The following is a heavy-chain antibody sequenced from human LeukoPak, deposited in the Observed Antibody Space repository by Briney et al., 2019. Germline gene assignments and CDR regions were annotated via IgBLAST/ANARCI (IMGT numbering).Heavy chain of an antibody. V-gene: IGHV4-39*07. Sequence: SETLSLTCAVSSGSISTSNYYWGWVRQPPGKALEWIGNIFYSGSTYYSPSLKSRVTISLDTSRNQFSLKLNSVTAADTAVYYCARDGQRGSRRVGAFDIWGQGTMVTVSS. D-gene: IGHD1-26*01. CDR1: SGSISTSNYY. CDR3: ARDGQRGSRRVGAFDI. CDR2: IFYSGST. J-gene: IGHJ3*02.